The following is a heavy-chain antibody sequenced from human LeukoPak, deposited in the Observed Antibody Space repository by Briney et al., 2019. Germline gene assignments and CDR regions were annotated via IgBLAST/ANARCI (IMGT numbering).Heavy chain of an antibody. CDR3: ARDEGPYGSGSYFRRYYFDY. Sequence: PGGSLRLSCAASGFTFSSYSMNWVRQAPGKGLEWVSSISSSSSYIYYADSVKSRFTISRDNAKNSLYLQMNSLRAEDTAVYYCARDEGPYGSGSYFRRYYFDYWGQGTLVTVSS. CDR1: GFTFSSYS. V-gene: IGHV3-21*01. CDR2: ISSSSSYI. D-gene: IGHD3-10*01. J-gene: IGHJ4*02.